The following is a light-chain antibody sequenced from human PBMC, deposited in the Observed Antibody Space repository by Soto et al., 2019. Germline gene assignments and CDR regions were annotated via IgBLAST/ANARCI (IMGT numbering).Light chain of an antibody. Sequence: EIVLTQSPGTLSLSPGERATISCRASQSVSSSDLAWYQQKPGHAPRLLIYGASSRATGIPDRFSCSGSGTDFTLTISGLEPEASSAYYCQRHGATFGQGTKVEIK. V-gene: IGKV3-20*01. CDR3: QRHGAT. CDR1: QSVSSSD. CDR2: GAS. J-gene: IGKJ1*01.